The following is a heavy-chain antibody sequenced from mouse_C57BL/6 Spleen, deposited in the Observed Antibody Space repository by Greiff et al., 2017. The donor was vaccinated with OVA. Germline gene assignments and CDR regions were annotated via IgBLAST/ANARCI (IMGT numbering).Heavy chain of an antibody. J-gene: IGHJ4*01. Sequence: QVQLQQSGPELVKPGASVKLSCKASGYAFSSSWMNWVKQRPGKGLAWIGRIYPGDGDSKYNGKFNVKATLTSDKSSSTAYMQRSSVTSEDSAVYFCARGDCAMDYWGQGTSVTVSS. V-gene: IGHV1-82*01. CDR2: IYPGDGDS. CDR1: GYAFSSSW. CDR3: ARGDCAMDY.